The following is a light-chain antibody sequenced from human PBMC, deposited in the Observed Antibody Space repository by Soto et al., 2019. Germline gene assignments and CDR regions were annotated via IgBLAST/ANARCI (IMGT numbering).Light chain of an antibody. CDR1: QSFSRS. J-gene: IGKJ1*01. CDR3: QQYDIWPQWT. CDR2: GAS. V-gene: IGKV3-15*01. Sequence: EMVMTQSPATLSVSPGERATLSCRVSQSFSRSLAWYQQKPGQAPRLLIYGASTRATGIPDRFSGSGSGTEFTLTISSLQPEDFAAYYCQQYDIWPQWTFAHGTKVDI.